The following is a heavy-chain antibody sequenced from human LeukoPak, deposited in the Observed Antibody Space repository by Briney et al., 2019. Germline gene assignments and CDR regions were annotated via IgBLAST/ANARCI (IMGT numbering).Heavy chain of an antibody. CDR1: GYTFTGYY. CDR3: ARVVVSSGSWEGDAFDI. J-gene: IGHJ3*02. D-gene: IGHD1-26*01. V-gene: IGHV1-2*02. CDR2: INPNSGGT. Sequence: ASVKVSCKASGYTFTGYYMHWVRQAPGQGLEWMGWINPNSGGTNYAQKFQGRVTMTRDTSISTAYMELSRLRSDDTAIYYCARVVVSSGSWEGDAFDIWGQGTMVTVSS.